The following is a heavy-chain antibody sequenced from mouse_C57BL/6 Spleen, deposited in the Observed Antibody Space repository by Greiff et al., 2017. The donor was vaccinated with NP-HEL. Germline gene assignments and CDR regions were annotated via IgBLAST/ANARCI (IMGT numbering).Heavy chain of an antibody. CDR1: GYTFTSYW. CDR3: ARSTTVAAKGWYFDV. J-gene: IGHJ1*03. Sequence: QVQLQQPGAELVRPGSSVKLSCKASGYTFTSYWMHWVKQRPIQGLEWIGNIDPSDSETHYNQKFKDKATLTVDKSSSTAYMQLSSLTSEDSAVYYCARSTTVAAKGWYFDVWGTGTTVTVSS. D-gene: IGHD1-1*01. V-gene: IGHV1-52*01. CDR2: IDPSDSET.